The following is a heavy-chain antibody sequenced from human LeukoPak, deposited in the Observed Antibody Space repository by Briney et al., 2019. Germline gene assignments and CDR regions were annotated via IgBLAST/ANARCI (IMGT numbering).Heavy chain of an antibody. Sequence: SVKVSCKASGGTFSSYAISWVRQAPGQWLEWMGGIIPIFGTANYAQKFQGRVTITTDESTSTAYMELSSLRSEDTAVYYCAREGYSSSSEGFDYWGQGTLVTVSS. CDR1: GGTFSSYA. D-gene: IGHD6-6*01. J-gene: IGHJ4*02. CDR3: AREGYSSSSEGFDY. V-gene: IGHV1-69*05. CDR2: IIPIFGTA.